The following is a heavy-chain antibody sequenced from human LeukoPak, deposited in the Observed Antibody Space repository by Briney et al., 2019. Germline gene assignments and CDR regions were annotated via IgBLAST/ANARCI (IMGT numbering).Heavy chain of an antibody. D-gene: IGHD6-13*01. CDR2: IIPIFGTA. J-gene: IGHJ6*03. Sequence: SVKVSCKASGGTFSSYAISWVRQAPGQGLEWMGGIIPIFGTANYAQKFQGRVTITADESTSTAYMELSSLRSEDTAVYYCARAIRAAAGRRYYYYYYMDVWGKGTTVTVSS. CDR3: ARAIRAAAGRRYYYYYYMDV. CDR1: GGTFSSYA. V-gene: IGHV1-69*01.